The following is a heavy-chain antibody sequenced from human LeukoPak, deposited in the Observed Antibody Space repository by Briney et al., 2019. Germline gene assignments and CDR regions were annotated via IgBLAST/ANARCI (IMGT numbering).Heavy chain of an antibody. J-gene: IGHJ4*02. CDR3: AKDSQRGFDYSNSLEY. Sequence: GGSLTLSCAASGFTYSHYGMHWVRQAPGKGLEWVAVIWSDATEKYYGDTVKGRFTISRDNSRNTLYLQMNSLRVEDTAVYYCAKDSQRGFDYSNSLEYWGQGTLVTVSS. D-gene: IGHD4-11*01. CDR1: GFTYSHYG. CDR2: IWSDATEK. V-gene: IGHV3-33*06.